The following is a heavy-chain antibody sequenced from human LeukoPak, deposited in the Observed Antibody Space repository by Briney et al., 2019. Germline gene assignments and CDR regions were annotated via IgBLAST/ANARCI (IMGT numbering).Heavy chain of an antibody. CDR1: GGSISSYY. J-gene: IGHJ4*02. CDR2: IYYSGST. CDR3: AGFVVGRGYSYGYTDY. D-gene: IGHD5-18*01. Sequence: PSETLSLTCTVSGGSISSYYWSWIRQPPGKGLEWIGYIYYSGSTNYNPPLKSRVTISVDTSKNQFSLKLSSVTAADTAVYYCAGFVVGRGYSYGYTDYWGQGTLVTVSS. V-gene: IGHV4-59*08.